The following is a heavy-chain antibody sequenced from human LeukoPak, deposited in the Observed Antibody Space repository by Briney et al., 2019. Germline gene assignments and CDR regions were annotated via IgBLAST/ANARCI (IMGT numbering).Heavy chain of an antibody. D-gene: IGHD5-12*01. CDR2: ISGSGGTT. Sequence: GGSPRLSCAASGLTFSTSAMSWVRQTPKKGLEWDAAISGSGGTTYYADSVKGRFTISRDNSNNTLYLQMIYLRAEDTALYYCAREYSGSGPWGQGTLVSVSS. V-gene: IGHV3-23*01. CDR1: GLTFSTSA. J-gene: IGHJ4*02. CDR3: AREYSGSGP.